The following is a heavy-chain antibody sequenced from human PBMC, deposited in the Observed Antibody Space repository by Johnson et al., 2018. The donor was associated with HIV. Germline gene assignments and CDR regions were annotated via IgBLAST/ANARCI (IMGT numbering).Heavy chain of an antibody. CDR2: ISYDGSNQ. V-gene: IGHV3-30*18. CDR1: GFTFSDYY. J-gene: IGHJ3*02. Sequence: QVQLVESGGGLVKPGGSLRLSCAASGFTFSDYYMSWIRQAPGKGLEWVALISYDGSNQYYADSVKGRFTLSRDNSKNTLYLQMNSLRAEDTAIYYCAKDLSRPTLNAFDIWGQGTMVTVSS. D-gene: IGHD4-11*01. CDR3: AKDLSRPTLNAFDI.